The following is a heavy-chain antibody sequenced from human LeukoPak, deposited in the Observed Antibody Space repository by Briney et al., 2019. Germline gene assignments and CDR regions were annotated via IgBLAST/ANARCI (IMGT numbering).Heavy chain of an antibody. D-gene: IGHD1-1*01. J-gene: IGHJ3*02. CDR3: VRHNAARAFDI. V-gene: IGHV3-74*03. Sequence: GGSLRLSCAASGLTFCSFWMHWVRQAPWKGLEWVSRVSGDGSTTTYADYVKGRFTISRDNAKNTLYLQMNSLRPEDTAVYYCVRHNAARAFDIWGQGTMVIVSS. CDR2: VSGDGSTT. CDR1: GLTFCSFW.